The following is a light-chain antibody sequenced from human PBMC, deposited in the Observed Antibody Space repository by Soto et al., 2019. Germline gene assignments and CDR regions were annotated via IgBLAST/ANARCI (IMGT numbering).Light chain of an antibody. J-gene: IGKJ3*01. Sequence: EIVLTQSPGTLSLSPGERATLSCRASQSVSSSYLAWYQQKPGQAPRLLIYGASSRATGIPGRFSGSGSGTDFTLTISRLEPEDFAVYYCQQYGRSPCTFGPGTKLDIK. CDR3: QQYGRSPCT. V-gene: IGKV3-20*01. CDR2: GAS. CDR1: QSVSSSY.